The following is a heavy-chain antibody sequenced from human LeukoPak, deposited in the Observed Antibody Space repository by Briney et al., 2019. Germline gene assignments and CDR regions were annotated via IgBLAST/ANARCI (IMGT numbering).Heavy chain of an antibody. CDR2: ISYDGSNK. CDR1: GFTFSSYA. V-gene: IGHV3-30*04. D-gene: IGHD3-22*01. J-gene: IGHJ4*02. Sequence: GGSLRLSCAASGFTFSSYAMHWVRQAPGKGLEWVAVISYDGSNKYYADSVKGRFTISRDNSKNTLYLQMNSLRAEDTAVYYCARDPYYYDSSGYDYWGQGTLVTVSS. CDR3: ARDPYYYDSSGYDY.